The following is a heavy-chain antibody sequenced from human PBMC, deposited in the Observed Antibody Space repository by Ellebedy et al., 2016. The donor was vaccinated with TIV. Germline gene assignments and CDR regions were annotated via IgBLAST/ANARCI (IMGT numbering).Heavy chain of an antibody. Sequence: AASVKVSCKVSGYTLTELSMHWVRQAPGQGLEWMGRIIPILGIANYAQKFQGRVTITADKSTSTAYMELSSLRSEDTAVYYCAMYDSSGYYYLDYWGQGTLVTVSS. V-gene: IGHV1-69*02. D-gene: IGHD3-22*01. CDR3: AMYDSSGYYYLDY. CDR2: IIPILGIA. CDR1: GYTLTELS. J-gene: IGHJ4*02.